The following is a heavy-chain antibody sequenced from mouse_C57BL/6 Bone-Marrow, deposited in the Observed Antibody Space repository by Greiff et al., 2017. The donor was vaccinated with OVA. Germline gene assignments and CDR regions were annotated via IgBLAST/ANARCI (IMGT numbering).Heavy chain of an antibody. CDR2: IDPETGGT. Sequence: VQLQQSGAELVRPGASVTLSCKASGYTFTDYEMHWVKQTPVHGLEWIGAIDPETGGTAYNQKFKGKAILTADKSSSTAYMQLRSLTSEDSAVYYCTYYGSSSGFAYWGQGTLVTVSA. V-gene: IGHV1-15*01. CDR1: GYTFTDYE. J-gene: IGHJ3*01. D-gene: IGHD1-1*01. CDR3: TYYGSSSGFAY.